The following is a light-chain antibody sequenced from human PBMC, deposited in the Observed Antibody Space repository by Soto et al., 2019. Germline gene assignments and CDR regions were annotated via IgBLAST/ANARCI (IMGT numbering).Light chain of an antibody. Sequence: EIVLTQSPGTLSLSPGERATLSCRASQSVSSNYLAWYQQKPGQAPRLLIYGASSRATGIPDRFSGSGSGTDFTLTISRLEPEDFAVYYCQHYDGSYTFGPGTKVDIK. V-gene: IGKV3-20*01. CDR3: QHYDGSYT. CDR1: QSVSSNY. J-gene: IGKJ3*01. CDR2: GAS.